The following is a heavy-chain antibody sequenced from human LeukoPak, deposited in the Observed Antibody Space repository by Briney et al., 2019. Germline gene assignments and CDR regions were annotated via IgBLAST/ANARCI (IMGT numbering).Heavy chain of an antibody. CDR3: TRGVSEDSSGYYYYFVY. D-gene: IGHD3-22*01. CDR2: IRSKAYGGTT. Sequence: LSLTCAVYGGSFSGYYWSWIRQPPGKGLEWVGFIRSKAYGGTTEYAASVKGRFTISRDDSKSIAYLQMNSLKTEDTAVYYCTRGVSEDSSGYYYYFVYWGQGTLVTVSS. CDR1: GGSFSGYY. J-gene: IGHJ4*02. V-gene: IGHV3-49*03.